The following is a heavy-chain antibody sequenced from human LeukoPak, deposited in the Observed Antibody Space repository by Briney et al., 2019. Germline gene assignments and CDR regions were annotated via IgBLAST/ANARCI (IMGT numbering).Heavy chain of an antibody. CDR2: IYYSGST. CDR3: ARDPSLYGSGPFDI. V-gene: IGHV4-31*03. D-gene: IGHD3-10*01. J-gene: IGHJ3*02. Sequence: SETLSLTCTVSGGSISSGGYYWSWIRQHPGKGLEWIGYIYYSGSTYYNPSLKSRVTISVDTSKNQFSLKLRSVTTADTAVYYCARDPSLYGSGPFDIWGQGTMVTVSS. CDR1: GGSISSGGYY.